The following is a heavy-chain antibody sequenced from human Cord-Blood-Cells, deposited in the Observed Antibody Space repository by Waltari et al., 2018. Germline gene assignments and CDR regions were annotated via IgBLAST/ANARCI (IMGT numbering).Heavy chain of an antibody. CDR1: GGSISSGDYS. CDR3: ASAMVRGVKAFDY. CDR2: IYYSGST. D-gene: IGHD3-10*01. J-gene: IGHJ4*02. Sequence: QVQLQESGPGLVKPSQTLSLTCTVSGGSISSGDYSWSWIRQPPGKGLEWIGYIYYSGSTYYNPSLKSRVTISVDTSKNQFSLKLSSVTAADTAVYYCASAMVRGVKAFDYWGQGTLVTVSS. V-gene: IGHV4-30-4*08.